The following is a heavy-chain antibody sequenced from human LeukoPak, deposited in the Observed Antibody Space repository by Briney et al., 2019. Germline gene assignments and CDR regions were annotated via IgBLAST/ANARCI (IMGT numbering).Heavy chain of an antibody. CDR2: IKQDGSEQ. CDR3: ARESIVVVPTTMDDASDI. CDR1: GFRFSTYS. D-gene: IGHD2-2*01. J-gene: IGHJ3*02. Sequence: GGSLRLSCVASGFRFSTYSMNWVRQAPGKGLEWVAHIKQDGSEQFYLDSVKGRFTISRDNAKNALYLQMHSLRVEDTAVYYCARESIVVVPTTMDDASDIWGQGTMVTVSS. V-gene: IGHV3-7*01.